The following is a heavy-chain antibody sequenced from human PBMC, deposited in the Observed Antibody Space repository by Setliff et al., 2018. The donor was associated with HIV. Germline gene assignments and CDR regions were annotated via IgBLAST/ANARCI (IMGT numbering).Heavy chain of an antibody. D-gene: IGHD5-12*01. CDR1: GYSFTAYG. J-gene: IGHJ4*02. V-gene: IGHV1-18*01. CDR3: AIGYSHGPNY. Sequence: GASVKVSCKASGYSFTAYGISWVRQAPGQGLEWMGWISAHNGNTEYAQKLQGRVTMTRDTSTSTAYMELSSLRSEDTAVYYCAIGYSHGPNYWGQGTLVTISS. CDR2: ISAHNGNT.